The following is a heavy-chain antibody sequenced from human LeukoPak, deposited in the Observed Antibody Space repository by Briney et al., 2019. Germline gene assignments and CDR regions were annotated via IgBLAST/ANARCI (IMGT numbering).Heavy chain of an antibody. CDR3: AKAPMNHVCGVDY. CDR2: ISGSGGTA. V-gene: IGHV3-23*01. J-gene: IGHJ4*02. Sequence: AGGSLRLSCAASGFTFSSFAMSWVRQAPGKGLEWVSAISGSGGTAYYAGSVKGRFTISRDNSKNTLYLQVNSLRAEDTAVYYCAKAPMNHVCGVDYWGQGTLVTVSS. D-gene: IGHD1-14*01. CDR1: GFTFSSFA.